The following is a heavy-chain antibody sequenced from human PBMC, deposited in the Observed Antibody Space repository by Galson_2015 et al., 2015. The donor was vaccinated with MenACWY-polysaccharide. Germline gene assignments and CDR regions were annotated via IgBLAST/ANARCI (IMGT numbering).Heavy chain of an antibody. Sequence: SLRLSCAASGFTFNSYAMTWVRQAPGKGLEWVSGVTRDGATYYADSVKGRFTISRDNSKNTLYLQMNSLRAEDTALYYCAKGGNSYGYIDCWGQGTLVTVSS. J-gene: IGHJ4*02. CDR1: GFTFNSYA. CDR2: VTRDGAT. CDR3: AKGGNSYGYIDC. V-gene: IGHV3-23*01. D-gene: IGHD5-18*01.